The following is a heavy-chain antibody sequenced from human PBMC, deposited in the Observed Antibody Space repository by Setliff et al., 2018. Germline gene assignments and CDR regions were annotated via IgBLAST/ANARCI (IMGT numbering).Heavy chain of an antibody. CDR2: ISYSGST. J-gene: IGHJ3*02. D-gene: IGHD5-18*01. CDR3: ARVATAMLDAFDI. V-gene: IGHV4-31*03. CDR1: GGSISSNTYY. Sequence: PSETLSLTCTVSGGSISSNTYYWSWIRQHPGKGLEWIGYISYSGSTYYNPSLKSRVSISIDTSKNQFSLNLSSATAADTAVYYCARVATAMLDAFDIWGQGTMVTVSS.